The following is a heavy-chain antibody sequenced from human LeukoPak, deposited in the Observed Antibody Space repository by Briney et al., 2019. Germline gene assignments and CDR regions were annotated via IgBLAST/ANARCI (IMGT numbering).Heavy chain of an antibody. Sequence: PSGTLSLTYAVSGGSISSSNWWSWVRQPPGKGLEWIGEIYHSGSTNYNPSLKSRVTISVDKSKNQFSLKLSSVTAADTAVYYCARVPRYCSSTSCSDYYYYYGMDVWGQGTTVTVSS. CDR3: ARVPRYCSSTSCSDYYYYYGMDV. J-gene: IGHJ6*02. CDR2: IYHSGST. V-gene: IGHV4-4*02. CDR1: GGSISSSNW. D-gene: IGHD2-2*01.